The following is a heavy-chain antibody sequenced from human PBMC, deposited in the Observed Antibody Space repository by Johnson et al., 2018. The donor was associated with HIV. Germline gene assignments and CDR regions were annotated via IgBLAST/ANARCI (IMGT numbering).Heavy chain of an antibody. CDR3: GGDRTSYGWSHDAFDI. Sequence: QVQLVESGGGVVQPGRSLRLSCAASGFTFSSYAMHWVRQAPGKGLEWVAVISYDGSNKYYADSVKGRFTISRDNSKNTFYLQMNSLRTEDTAPYYFGGDRTSYGWSHDAFDIWGQGTMVTVSS. J-gene: IGHJ3*02. CDR2: ISYDGSNK. D-gene: IGHD3-16*02. CDR1: GFTFSSYA. V-gene: IGHV3-30-3*01.